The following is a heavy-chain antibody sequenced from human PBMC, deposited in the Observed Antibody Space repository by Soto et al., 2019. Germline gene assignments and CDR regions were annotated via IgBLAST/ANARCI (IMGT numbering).Heavy chain of an antibody. V-gene: IGHV4-34*01. CDR3: ARDKNHIVVVPAAGSWFDP. D-gene: IGHD2-2*01. Sequence: SETLSLTCAVYGGSFSGYYWSWIRQPPGKGLEWIGEINHSGSTNYNPSLKSRVTISVDTSKNQFSLKLSSVTAADTAVYYCARDKNHIVVVPAAGSWFDPWGQGTLVTVSS. CDR1: GGSFSGYY. CDR2: INHSGST. J-gene: IGHJ5*02.